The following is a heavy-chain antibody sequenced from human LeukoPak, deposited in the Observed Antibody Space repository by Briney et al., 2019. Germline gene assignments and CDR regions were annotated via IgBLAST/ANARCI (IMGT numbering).Heavy chain of an antibody. CDR3: ANIPVQPKPTDKTTVTRREPYY. D-gene: IGHD4-17*01. Sequence: GGSLRLSCAASGFTFSSYAMSWVRQAPGKGLEWVSAISGSGGSTYYADSVKGRLTISRDNSKNTLYLQMNSLRAEDTAVYYCANIPVQPKPTDKTTVTRREPYYWGQGTLVTVSS. CDR1: GFTFSSYA. V-gene: IGHV3-23*01. CDR2: ISGSGGST. J-gene: IGHJ4*02.